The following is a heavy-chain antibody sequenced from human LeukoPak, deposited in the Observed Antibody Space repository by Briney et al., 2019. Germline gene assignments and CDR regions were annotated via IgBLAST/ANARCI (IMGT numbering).Heavy chain of an antibody. J-gene: IGHJ4*02. CDR2: INHSGST. Sequence: PSETLSLTCAVYGGSFSGYYWSWIRQPPGKGLEWIGEINHSGSTNYNPSLKSRVTISVDTSKNQFSLKLSSVTAADTAVYYCARVDVTLFDYWGQGTLVTVPS. D-gene: IGHD2-21*02. CDR3: ARVDVTLFDY. V-gene: IGHV4-34*01. CDR1: GGSFSGYY.